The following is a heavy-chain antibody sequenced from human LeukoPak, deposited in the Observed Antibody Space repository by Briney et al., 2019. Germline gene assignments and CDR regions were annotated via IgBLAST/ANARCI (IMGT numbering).Heavy chain of an antibody. Sequence: SETLSLTCTVSGGSISSYYWSWIRQPPGKGLKWIGYIYYSGSTNYNPSLKSRVTISVDTSKNQFSLKLSSVTAADTAVYYCARDNVDYYDSSGYRIDAFDIWGQGAMVTVSS. CDR2: IYYSGST. CDR1: GGSISSYY. CDR3: ARDNVDYYDSSGYRIDAFDI. D-gene: IGHD3-22*01. J-gene: IGHJ3*02. V-gene: IGHV4-59*01.